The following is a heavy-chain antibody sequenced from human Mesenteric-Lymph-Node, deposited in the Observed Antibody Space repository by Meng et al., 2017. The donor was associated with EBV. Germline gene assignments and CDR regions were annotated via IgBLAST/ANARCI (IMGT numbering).Heavy chain of an antibody. Sequence: QVQLVQSGAEVKKPVASVKVSCKASGYTFTNYGINWVRQAPGQGIEWMGGISPYNGNTYSAQKFQGRVTMTTDTSTDTAYIELRSLRSDDTAVYSCARDGSGDGYTFDYWGQGTLVTVSS. J-gene: IGHJ4*02. CDR2: ISPYNGNT. V-gene: IGHV1-18*01. D-gene: IGHD5-24*01. CDR3: ARDGSGDGYTFDY. CDR1: GYTFTNYG.